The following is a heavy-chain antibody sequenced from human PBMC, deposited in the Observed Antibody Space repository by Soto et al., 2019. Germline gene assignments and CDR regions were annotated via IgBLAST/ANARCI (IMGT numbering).Heavy chain of an antibody. CDR2: VYYRGNA. J-gene: IGHJ4*02. Sequence: PSETLSLTCSVSDDSINSDKYYWGWIRQPPGNGLEWIGSVYYRGNAYYNPSLQPRVTISLDKSKSQFSLKLNSVTAADSAVYFCARLEGLATISYYFDFWGPGALVTSPQ. CDR3: ARLEGLATISYYFDF. D-gene: IGHD3-9*01. V-gene: IGHV4-39*01. CDR1: DDSINSDKYY.